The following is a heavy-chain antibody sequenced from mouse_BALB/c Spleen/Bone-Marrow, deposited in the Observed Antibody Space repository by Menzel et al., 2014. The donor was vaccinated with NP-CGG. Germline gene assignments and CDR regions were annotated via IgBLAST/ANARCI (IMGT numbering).Heavy chain of an antibody. CDR2: IDPSDSYT. CDR3: AXWLLRYYAMDD. CDR1: GYTFTSYW. V-gene: IGHV1-69*02. D-gene: IGHD2-3*01. J-gene: IGHJ4*01. Sequence: QVQLQQSGAELVKPGASVKLSCKASGYTFTSYWMHWVKPRPGQGLEWIGEIDPSDSYTNYNQKFKGKATLTVDKSSSTAYMQLSSLTSEDSAVYXXAXWLLRYYAMDDWGQGTSVTVSS.